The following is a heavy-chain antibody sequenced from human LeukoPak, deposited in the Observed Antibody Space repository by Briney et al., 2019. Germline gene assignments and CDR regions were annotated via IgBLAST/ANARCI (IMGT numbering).Heavy chain of an antibody. J-gene: IGHJ3*02. CDR2: IYSGGST. CDR1: GFTVSSNY. Sequence: PGGSLRLSCAASGFTVSSNYMSWVRQAPGKGLEWVSIIYSGGSTFYADSVKGRFTISRDNSKNTLYLQMNSLRAEDTAVYYCARGGRDGYKGDAFDIWGQGTMVTVSS. V-gene: IGHV3-53*05. D-gene: IGHD5-24*01. CDR3: ARGGRDGYKGDAFDI.